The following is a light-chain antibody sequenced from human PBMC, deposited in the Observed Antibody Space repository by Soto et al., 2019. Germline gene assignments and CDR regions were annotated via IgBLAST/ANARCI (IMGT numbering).Light chain of an antibody. CDR3: QQYYSSPIT. CDR1: QSVLYRSNNKNY. V-gene: IGKV4-1*01. J-gene: IGKJ5*01. Sequence: DIVMTQSTESLAVSLGERAAINCKSSQSVLYRSNNKNYLAWYQQKPGQPPKLLIYWASTRESGVPDRFSGSGSGTDFTLTISSLQAVDVAVYYCQQYYSSPITFGQGTRLEIK. CDR2: WAS.